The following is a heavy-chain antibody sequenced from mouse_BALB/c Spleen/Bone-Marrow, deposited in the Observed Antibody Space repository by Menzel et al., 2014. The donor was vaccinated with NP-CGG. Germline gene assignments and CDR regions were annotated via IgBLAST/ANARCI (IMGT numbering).Heavy chain of an antibody. Sequence: EVMLVESGPGLVKPSQSLSLTCTVTGYSITSDYAWNWIRQFPGNKLEWMGYISYSDTTSYNPSLKSRISITRDTSKNXXXXXXNSVTPEDTATYYCARSAGSSRYWYXXXXXAGTTVTVSS. CDR2: ISYSDTT. V-gene: IGHV3-2*02. J-gene: IGHJ1*01. D-gene: IGHD1-1*01. CDR3: ARSAGSSRYWYXXX. CDR1: GYSITSDYA.